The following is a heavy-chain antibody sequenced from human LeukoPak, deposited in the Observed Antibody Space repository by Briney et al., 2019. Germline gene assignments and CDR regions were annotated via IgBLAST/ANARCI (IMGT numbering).Heavy chain of an antibody. CDR1: GGSISSSSYY. J-gene: IGHJ4*02. Sequence: PSETLSLTCTVSGGSISSSSYYWGWIRQPPGKGLEWIGSIYYSGSTYYNPSLKSRVTISVDTSKNQFSLKLSSVTAADTAVYYCARDRMDTAMALFDYWGQGTLVTVSS. CDR3: ARDRMDTAMALFDY. D-gene: IGHD5-18*01. CDR2: IYYSGST. V-gene: IGHV4-39*07.